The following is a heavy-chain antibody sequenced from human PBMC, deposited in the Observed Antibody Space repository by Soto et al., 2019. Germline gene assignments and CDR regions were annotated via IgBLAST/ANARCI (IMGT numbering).Heavy chain of an antibody. CDR1: GYTFTDYD. CDR3: ARVTGWYGVDAFDI. J-gene: IGHJ3*02. CDR2: MNSKYDNT. V-gene: IGHV1-8*01. Sequence: QVLLVQSGAEVKKPGASVKVSCKASGYTFTDYDIHWVRQATGQGLEWMGWMNSKYDNTGYAAKFQCRVTMTRNASISTAYMELSSLRSEDTAIYYCARVTGWYGVDAFDIWGQGTMVTVSS. D-gene: IGHD6-19*01.